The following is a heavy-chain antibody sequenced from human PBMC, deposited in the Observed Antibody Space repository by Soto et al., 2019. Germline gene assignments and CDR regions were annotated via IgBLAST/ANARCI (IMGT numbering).Heavy chain of an antibody. CDR3: ARPYGSSYVMDV. CDR1: GCRCTSYW. Sequence: GLPLKISCKGSGCRCTSYWIGWVRQMPGKGLEWMGIIYPDDSETRYSPSFQGQVTISADKSISTAYLQWSSLKASDTAMYYCARPYGSSYVMDVWGQGTTVTVSS. J-gene: IGHJ6*02. V-gene: IGHV5-51*01. D-gene: IGHD6-6*01. CDR2: IYPDDSET.